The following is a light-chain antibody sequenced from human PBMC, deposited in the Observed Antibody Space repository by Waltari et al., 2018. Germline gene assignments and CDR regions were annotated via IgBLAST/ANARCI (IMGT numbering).Light chain of an antibody. CDR3: ALYMGSGIWV. CDR1: SGSLPTTSH. Sequence: QTVVTQEPSLSVSPGGTVTLTCALSSGSLPTTSHPTRYQQTPGQAPRTLVYKANARSSGVPDRFSGSILGNTAALTITGAQADDESDYYCALYMGSGIWVFGGGTRLTVL. J-gene: IGLJ3*02. V-gene: IGLV8-61*01. CDR2: KAN.